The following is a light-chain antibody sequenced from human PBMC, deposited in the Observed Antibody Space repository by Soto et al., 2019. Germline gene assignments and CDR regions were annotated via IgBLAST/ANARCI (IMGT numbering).Light chain of an antibody. V-gene: IGKV1-5*03. Sequence: DIHMTPSPSTLSASVGDRVTITCRASQSISSWLAWYQQKPGKAPNLLIYKTSSLESGVPSRFSGSGSGTEFTLTISSLQPDDFATYYCQHYNDYSWTFGQGTKVEIK. CDR3: QHYNDYSWT. CDR2: KTS. J-gene: IGKJ1*01. CDR1: QSISSW.